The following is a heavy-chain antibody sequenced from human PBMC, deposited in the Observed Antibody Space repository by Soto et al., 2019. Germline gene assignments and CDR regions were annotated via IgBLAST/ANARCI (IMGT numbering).Heavy chain of an antibody. Sequence: ASVKVSCKASGYTFTSYAMHWVRQAPGQRLEWMGWINAGNGNTKYSQKFQGRVTITRDTSASTAYKELSSLRSEDTAVYYCARDRILEWLDYYYYGMDVWGQGTTVTVSS. V-gene: IGHV1-3*01. CDR3: ARDRILEWLDYYYYGMDV. J-gene: IGHJ6*02. D-gene: IGHD3-3*01. CDR2: INAGNGNT. CDR1: GYTFTSYA.